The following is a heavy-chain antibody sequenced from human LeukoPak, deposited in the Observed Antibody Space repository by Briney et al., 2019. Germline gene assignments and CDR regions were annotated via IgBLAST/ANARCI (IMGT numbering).Heavy chain of an antibody. J-gene: IGHJ4*02. D-gene: IGHD5-18*01. CDR1: GGSISSYY. V-gene: IGHV4-59*01. Sequence: ASETLSLTCTVSGGSISSYYWSWIRQPPGKGLEWIGYIYHSGSTNYNPSLKSRVTISVDTSKNQFSLKLSSVTAADTAVYYCARGSKWIQLWLRGLYYFDYWGQGTLVTVSS. CDR3: ARGSKWIQLWLRGLYYFDY. CDR2: IYHSGST.